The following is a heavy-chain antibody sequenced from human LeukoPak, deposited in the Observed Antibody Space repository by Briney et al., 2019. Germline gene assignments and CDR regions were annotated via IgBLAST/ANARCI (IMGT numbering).Heavy chain of an antibody. J-gene: IGHJ6*02. CDR1: GYTFTSYG. CDR2: INPSGGST. D-gene: IGHD3-10*01. V-gene: IGHV1-46*01. Sequence: ASVKVSCKASGYTFTSYGISWVRQAPGQGLEWMGIINPSGGSTSYAQKFQGRVTMTRDTSTSTVYMELSSLRSEDTAVYYCARDQDGSGSTNYYYYGMDVWGQGTTVTVSS. CDR3: ARDQDGSGSTNYYYYGMDV.